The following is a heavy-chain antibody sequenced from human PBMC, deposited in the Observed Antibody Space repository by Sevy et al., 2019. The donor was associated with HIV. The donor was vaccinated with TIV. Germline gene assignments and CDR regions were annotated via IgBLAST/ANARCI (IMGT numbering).Heavy chain of an antibody. CDR2: IIPIFGTA. V-gene: IGHV1-69*13. CDR3: ASAIFGVVIPHHYYGMDV. CDR1: GGTFSSYA. Sequence: ASVKVSCKASGGTFSSYAISCVRQAPGQGLEWMGGIIPIFGTANYAQKFQGRVTITADESTSTAYMELSSLRSEDTAVYYCASAIFGVVIPHHYYGMDVWGQGTTVTVSS. D-gene: IGHD3-3*01. J-gene: IGHJ6*02.